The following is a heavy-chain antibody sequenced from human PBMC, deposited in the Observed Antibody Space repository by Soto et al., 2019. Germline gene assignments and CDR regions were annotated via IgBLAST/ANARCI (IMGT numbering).Heavy chain of an antibody. Sequence: SLTCTVSGGSISSYYWSWIRQPPGKGLEWIGYIYYSGSTNYNPSLKSRVTISVDTSKNQFSLKLSSVTAADTAVYYCARRWGNWFDPWGQGTLVTVSS. CDR3: ARRWGNWFDP. J-gene: IGHJ5*02. V-gene: IGHV4-59*08. CDR1: GGSISSYY. D-gene: IGHD7-27*01. CDR2: IYYSGST.